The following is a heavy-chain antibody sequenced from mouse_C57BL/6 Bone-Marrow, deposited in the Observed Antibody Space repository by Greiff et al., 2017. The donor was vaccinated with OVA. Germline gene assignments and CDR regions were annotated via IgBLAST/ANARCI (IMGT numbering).Heavy chain of an antibody. V-gene: IGHV1-81*01. CDR3: ARRGFYYGSSRDFDV. CDR1: GYTFTSYG. Sequence: QVQLQQSGAELARPGASVKLSCKASGYTFTSYGISWVKQRTGQGLEWIGEIYPRSGNTYYNEKFKGKATLTADKSSSTAYMELRSLTSEDSADYVFARRGFYYGSSRDFDVWGTGTTVTVSS. J-gene: IGHJ1*03. D-gene: IGHD1-1*01. CDR2: IYPRSGNT.